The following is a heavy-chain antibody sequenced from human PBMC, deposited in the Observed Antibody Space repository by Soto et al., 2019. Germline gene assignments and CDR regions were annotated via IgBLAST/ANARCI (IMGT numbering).Heavy chain of an antibody. Sequence: QVQLQESGPGLVKPSQTLSLTCTVSGGSISSGGYYWSWIRQHPGKGLEWIGYIYYSGSTYYNPSLKSRVTISVDTSKNQFSLKLSSVTAAETAVYYCARDGYYYGSGSFSRPDAFDIWGQGTMVTVSS. CDR3: ARDGYYYGSGSFSRPDAFDI. CDR2: IYYSGST. V-gene: IGHV4-31*03. D-gene: IGHD3-10*01. J-gene: IGHJ3*02. CDR1: GGSISSGGYY.